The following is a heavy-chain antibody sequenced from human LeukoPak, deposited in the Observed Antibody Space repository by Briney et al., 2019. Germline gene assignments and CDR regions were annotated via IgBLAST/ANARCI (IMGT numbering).Heavy chain of an antibody. CDR2: ISSSSNYI. Sequence: GGSLRLSCAASGFTFSSYTMNWVRQAPGKGLEWVSYISSSSNYIYYADSVKGRFTISRDNAENSLYLQMNSLRAEDTAVYYCARGSEGYCSGGGCYYGMDVWGQGTTVTVSS. CDR1: GFTFSSYT. V-gene: IGHV3-21*01. D-gene: IGHD2-15*01. CDR3: ARGSEGYCSGGGCYYGMDV. J-gene: IGHJ6*01.